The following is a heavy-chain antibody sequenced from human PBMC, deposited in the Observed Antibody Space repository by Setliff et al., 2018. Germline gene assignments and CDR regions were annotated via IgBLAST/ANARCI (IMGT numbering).Heavy chain of an antibody. CDR1: GFTFNDYG. D-gene: IGHD3-10*01. V-gene: IGHV3-20*04. J-gene: IGHJ4*02. Sequence: GSLRLSCAASGFTFNDYGLTWLRRVPGKGLEWVSGIDWNGGRIGYADSVKGRFTISRDNRKNLLFLQMDSLRGEDTALYYCARGYYSQYRSYFDHWGPGTQVTVSS. CDR3: ARGYYSQYRSYFDH. CDR2: IDWNGGRI.